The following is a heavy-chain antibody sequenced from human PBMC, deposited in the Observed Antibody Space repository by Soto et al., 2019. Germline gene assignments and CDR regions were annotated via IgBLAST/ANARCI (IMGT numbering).Heavy chain of an antibody. CDR3: GIEYSCALSV. J-gene: IGHJ4*02. Sequence: EVQVVESGGDLVQPGGSLRLSCEASGFVFTSYSMNWVRQAPGKGLEWLSYISRSGDAIYYADSVKGRFTISRDNAKCLLYLKMDAVGAGERGFNYCGIEYSCALSVWGRGTLVTFSS. CDR1: GFVFTSYS. CDR2: ISRSGDAI. V-gene: IGHV3-48*01. D-gene: IGHD1-26*01.